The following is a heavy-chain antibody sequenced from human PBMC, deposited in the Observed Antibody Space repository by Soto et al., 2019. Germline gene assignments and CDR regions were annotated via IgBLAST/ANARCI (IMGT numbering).Heavy chain of an antibody. V-gene: IGHV4-30-2*01. D-gene: IGHD6-6*01. J-gene: IGHJ4*02. Sequence: SETLSLTCAVSGGSISSGGYSWSWIRQPPGKGLEWIGYIYHSGSTYYNPSLKGRVTISVDRSKNQFSLKLSSVTAADTAVYYCARVKRPGSYYFDYWGQGTLVTVSS. CDR3: ARVKRPGSYYFDY. CDR1: GGSISSGGYS. CDR2: IYHSGST.